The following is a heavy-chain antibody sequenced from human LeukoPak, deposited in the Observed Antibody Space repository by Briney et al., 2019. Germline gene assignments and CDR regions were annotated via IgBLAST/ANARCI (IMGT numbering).Heavy chain of an antibody. D-gene: IGHD6-19*01. CDR1: RFTFSSYW. CDR3: ARDRYSSGWYHEDY. CDR2: IKQDGSEK. Sequence: GGSLRLSCAASRFTFSSYWMSWVRQAPGKGLEWVANIKQDGSEKYYVDSVKGRFTISRDNAKNSLYLQMNSLRAEDTAVYYCARDRYSSGWYHEDYWGQGTLVTVSS. V-gene: IGHV3-7*03. J-gene: IGHJ4*02.